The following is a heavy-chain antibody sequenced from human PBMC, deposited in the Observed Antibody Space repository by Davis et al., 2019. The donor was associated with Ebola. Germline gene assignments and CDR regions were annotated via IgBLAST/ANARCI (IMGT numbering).Heavy chain of an antibody. J-gene: IGHJ4*02. Sequence: PSETLSLTCAVYARSFGGYYWTWIRQLPGKGLEWIGEINHSGSTNYNPSLKSRVTISVDTSKNQLSLKVNSVTAADTAVYYCARGGSYRPYYFDFWGQGTLVTVSS. CDR2: INHSGST. D-gene: IGHD3-16*02. CDR1: ARSFGGYY. V-gene: IGHV4-34*01. CDR3: ARGGSYRPYYFDF.